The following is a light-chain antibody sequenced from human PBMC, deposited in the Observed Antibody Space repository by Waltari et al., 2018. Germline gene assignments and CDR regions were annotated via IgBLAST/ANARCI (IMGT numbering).Light chain of an antibody. CDR1: QGISTG. V-gene: IGKV1D-12*01. J-gene: IGKJ5*01. Sequence: DIQMTQSPSSVSASVGDRVTITCRASQGISTGLSWYQQEPGKAPELLIYGASSLESGVPSRFSGSGSVTDFTLTISSLQPEDFATYYCQQTNSFPVTFGQGTRLEIK. CDR2: GAS. CDR3: QQTNSFPVT.